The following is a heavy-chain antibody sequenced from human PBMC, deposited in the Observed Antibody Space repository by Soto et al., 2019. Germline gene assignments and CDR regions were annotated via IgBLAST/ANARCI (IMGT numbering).Heavy chain of an antibody. J-gene: IGHJ4*02. CDR2: ISGSGDST. Sequence: PVGSLRLSCAASGYTFSSYAMSWVRQAPGKGLEWVSGISGSGDSTYYADSVKGRFTVSRDNSRTTLYLQMNSLRAEDTAVYYCAKGYLSPDYWGQGTLVTVSS. V-gene: IGHV3-23*01. CDR3: AKGYLSPDY. CDR1: GYTFSSYA. D-gene: IGHD5-18*01.